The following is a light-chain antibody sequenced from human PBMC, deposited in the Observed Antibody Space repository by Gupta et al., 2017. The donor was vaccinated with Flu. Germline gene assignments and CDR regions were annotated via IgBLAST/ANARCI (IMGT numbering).Light chain of an antibody. CDR1: SSNIGKNY. CDR3: GTWDSGLWV. CDR2: EDD. Sequence: QSVLTQPPSVSAAPGQKVTILCSGSSSNIGKNYVSWYQQFPGTAPRLLVYEDDRRPSGIPDRFSGSKSGTSATLGIIGLQTGDEADYYCGTWDSGLWVFGGGTKLTVL. V-gene: IGLV1-51*02. J-gene: IGLJ3*02.